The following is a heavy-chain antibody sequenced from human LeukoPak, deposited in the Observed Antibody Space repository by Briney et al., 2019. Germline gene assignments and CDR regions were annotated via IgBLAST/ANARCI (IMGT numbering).Heavy chain of an antibody. CDR3: ARGAVGATRFYYYYGMDV. D-gene: IGHD1-26*01. V-gene: IGHV4-34*01. CDR2: INHSGST. CDR1: GDSFSGYY. Sequence: PSETLSLTCAVYGDSFSGYYWSWIRQPPGKGLEWIGEINHSGSTNYNPSLKSRVTISVDTSKNQFSLKLNSVTAADTAVYYCARGAVGATRFYYYYGMDVWGQGTTVTVSS. J-gene: IGHJ6*02.